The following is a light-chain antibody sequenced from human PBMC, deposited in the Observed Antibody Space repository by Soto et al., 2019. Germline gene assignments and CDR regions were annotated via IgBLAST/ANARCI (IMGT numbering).Light chain of an antibody. CDR3: QQYGSSPFT. CDR1: QSVSSSY. J-gene: IGKJ3*01. V-gene: IGKV3-20*01. CDR2: GAS. Sequence: EIVLTQSPGTLSLSPGERATLSCRASQSVSSSYLAWHQQKPGQTPRLLFYGASSRATGIPDRFSGSGSGTDFTLPISRLEAEDFAVYYCQQYGSSPFTFGPGTKVDIK.